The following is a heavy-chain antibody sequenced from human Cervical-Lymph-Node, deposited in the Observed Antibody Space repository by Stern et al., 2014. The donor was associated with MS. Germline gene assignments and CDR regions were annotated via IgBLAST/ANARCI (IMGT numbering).Heavy chain of an antibody. D-gene: IGHD1-1*01. CDR3: ARHPPRRKWDDPNYGMDV. CDR2: IYPDDSDI. V-gene: IGHV5-51*01. CDR1: GYTFTNNW. J-gene: IGHJ6*02. Sequence: EVQLVESGAEVKKPGESLKISCKGSGYTFTNNWIAWARQMPGKGLEWMGIIYPDDSDIRYSPSLQGQVTIPADKSISTAYLQWSSLKPADSPVYYCARHPPRRKWDDPNYGMDVWGQGTTVTVSS.